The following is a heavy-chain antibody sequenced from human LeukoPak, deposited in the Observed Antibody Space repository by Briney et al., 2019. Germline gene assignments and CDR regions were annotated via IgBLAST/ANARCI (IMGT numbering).Heavy chain of an antibody. CDR2: IRSNAYRGTT. Sequence: PAGSLRLTCTTSGFTVGDHAMSWVRQAPGKGLEWVGFIRSNAYRGTTEYAASVKGRFTISRDDSKSVVYLQVNSLKSEDTAVYYCSRGPIQLWVHNGIDVWGQGTTVTVSS. CDR3: SRGPIQLWVHNGIDV. J-gene: IGHJ6*02. V-gene: IGHV3-49*04. D-gene: IGHD5-18*01. CDR1: GFTVGDHA.